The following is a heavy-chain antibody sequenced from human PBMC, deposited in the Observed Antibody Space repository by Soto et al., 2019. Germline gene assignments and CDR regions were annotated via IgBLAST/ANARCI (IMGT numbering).Heavy chain of an antibody. D-gene: IGHD3-3*01. Sequence: GGSLRLSCAASGFTFSSYVMHWVRQAPGKGLEWVAVISYDGSNKYYADSVKGRFTISRDNSENTLYLQMNSLRAEDTAVYYRAKDRLLRDFWSGYTNYYYYYGMDVWGQGTTVTVSS. CDR3: AKDRLLRDFWSGYTNYYYYYGMDV. V-gene: IGHV3-30*18. CDR2: ISYDGSNK. J-gene: IGHJ6*02. CDR1: GFTFSSYV.